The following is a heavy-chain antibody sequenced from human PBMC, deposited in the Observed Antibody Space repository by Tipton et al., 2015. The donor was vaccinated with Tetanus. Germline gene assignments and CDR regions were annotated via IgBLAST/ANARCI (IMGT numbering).Heavy chain of an antibody. CDR2: VYHNGNT. V-gene: IGHV4-61*08. CDR1: GGSINSGGHF. CDR3: ARANNDYPKKGPFDY. J-gene: IGHJ4*02. Sequence: TLSLTCTVSGGSINSGGHFWTWTRQRTGKEPEWVGYVYHNGNTNYHPSLKGRLTISVDTSKNQFSLNLKSVITADTAIYYCARANNDYPKKGPFDYWGQGILVTVSS. D-gene: IGHD5-12*01.